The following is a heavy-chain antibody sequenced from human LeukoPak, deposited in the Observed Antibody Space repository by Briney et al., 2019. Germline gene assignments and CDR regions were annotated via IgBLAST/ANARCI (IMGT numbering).Heavy chain of an antibody. CDR1: GYTFTSYG. CDR2: ISAYNGNT. J-gene: IGHJ5*02. D-gene: IGHD2-2*02. V-gene: IGHV1-18*01. Sequence: ASVKVSCKASGYTFTSYGISWVRQAPGQGLEWMGWISAYNGNTSYAQKLQGRVTMTTDTSTSTAYMELSSLRSEDTAVYYCATRGGYCSSTSCYMEGWFDPWGQGTLVTVSS. CDR3: ATRGGYCSSTSCYMEGWFDP.